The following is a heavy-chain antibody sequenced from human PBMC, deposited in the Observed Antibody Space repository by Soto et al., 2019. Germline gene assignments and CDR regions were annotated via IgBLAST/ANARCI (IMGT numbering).Heavy chain of an antibody. CDR2: ISSSSSYT. CDR3: ARDHYGPGWFDP. CDR1: GFTFSDYY. J-gene: IGHJ5*02. D-gene: IGHD3-10*01. V-gene: IGHV3-11*05. Sequence: SLRLSCAVSGFTFSDYYMSRIRQAPGKGLEWVSYISSSSSYTNYADSVKGRFTISRDNAKNSLYLQMNSLRAEDTAVYYCARDHYGPGWFDPWGQGTLVTVSS.